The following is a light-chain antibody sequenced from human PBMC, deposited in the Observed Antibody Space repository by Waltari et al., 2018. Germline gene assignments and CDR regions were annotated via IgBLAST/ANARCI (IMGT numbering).Light chain of an antibody. CDR3: ATWDDSLNGRV. J-gene: IGLJ3*02. CDR2: SNN. CDR1: SSNIGSNT. V-gene: IGLV1-44*01. Sequence: QSVLTQPPSASGTPGQRVTISCSGSSSNIGSNTVAWYEQFPGMAPRLLIYSNNVRPSGVPDRCSGSKSCSSASLTISGLHFEDEADYYCATWDDSLNGRVFGGGTKLTVL.